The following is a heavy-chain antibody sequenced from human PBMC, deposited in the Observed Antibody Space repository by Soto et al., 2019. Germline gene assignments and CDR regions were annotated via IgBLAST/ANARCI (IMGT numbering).Heavy chain of an antibody. D-gene: IGHD3-22*01. CDR1: GFTFSSYG. V-gene: IGHV3-30*18. J-gene: IGHJ4*02. CDR3: AKDTYDSSGYYLSEFDY. CDR2: ISYDGSNK. Sequence: XXSLRLACAASGFTFSSYGMHWVLQAPGKGLEWVAVISYDGSNKYYADSVKGRFTISRDNSKNTLYLQMNSLRAEETAVYYCAKDTYDSSGYYLSEFDYWGQGTLVTVSS.